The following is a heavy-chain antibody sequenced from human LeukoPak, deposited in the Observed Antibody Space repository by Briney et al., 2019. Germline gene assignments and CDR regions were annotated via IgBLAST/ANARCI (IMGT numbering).Heavy chain of an antibody. J-gene: IGHJ4*02. CDR1: GFTFSSYA. Sequence: GGSLRLSCAASGFTFSSYAMSWVRQAPGKGLEWVSTIIGSGGSTYYADSVKGRFTISRDNSKNTLYLQMNSLRAEDTAVYYCAKDRVLQFLELLFYAGDYWGQGTLVTVSS. V-gene: IGHV3-23*01. D-gene: IGHD3-3*01. CDR3: AKDRVLQFLELLFYAGDY. CDR2: IIGSGGST.